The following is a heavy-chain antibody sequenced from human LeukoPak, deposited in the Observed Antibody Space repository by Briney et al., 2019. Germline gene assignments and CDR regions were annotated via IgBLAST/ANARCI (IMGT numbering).Heavy chain of an antibody. D-gene: IGHD6-6*01. CDR2: IWYDGSNK. Sequence: GGSLRLSCAASGFTFSSYGVHWVRQAPGKGLEWVAVIWYDGSNKYYADSVKGRFTISRDNSKNTLYLQMNSLRAEDTAVYYCARDRASSSYFDYWGQGTLVTVSS. CDR1: GFTFSSYG. CDR3: ARDRASSSYFDY. V-gene: IGHV3-33*01. J-gene: IGHJ4*02.